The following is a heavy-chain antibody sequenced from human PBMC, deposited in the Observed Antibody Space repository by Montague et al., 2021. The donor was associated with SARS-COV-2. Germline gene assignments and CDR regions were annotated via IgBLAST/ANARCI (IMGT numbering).Heavy chain of an antibody. J-gene: IGHJ6*02. CDR1: GGSISSSSYY. V-gene: IGHV4-39*07. Sequence: SETLSLTCTVSGGSISSSSYYWGWIRQPPGKGLEWIGSIYYSGSTYYNPSLKSRVTTSLDTSKNQFSLKLCSVTAADTAVYYCARVGRQQLVRLSGMDVWGQGTTVTVSS. D-gene: IGHD6-13*01. CDR2: IYYSGST. CDR3: ARVGRQQLVRLSGMDV.